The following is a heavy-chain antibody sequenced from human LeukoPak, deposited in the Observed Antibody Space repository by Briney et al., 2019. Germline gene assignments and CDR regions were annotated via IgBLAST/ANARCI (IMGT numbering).Heavy chain of an antibody. CDR1: GGSFSGYY. Sequence: SETLSLTCAVYGGSFSGYYWSWIRQPPGKGLEWIGEINHSGSTNYNPSLKSRVTISVDTSKNQFSLKLSSVTAADTAVYYCASPGSGSYYRNYYYGMDVWGKGTTVTVSS. CDR2: INHSGST. CDR3: ASPGSGSYYRNYYYGMDV. J-gene: IGHJ6*04. V-gene: IGHV4-34*01. D-gene: IGHD3-10*01.